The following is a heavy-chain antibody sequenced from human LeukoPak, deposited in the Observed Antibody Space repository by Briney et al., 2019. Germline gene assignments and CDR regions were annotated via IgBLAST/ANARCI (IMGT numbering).Heavy chain of an antibody. J-gene: IGHJ4*02. CDR3: ARLTVTTGPDYFDY. Sequence: SETLSLTCTVSGGSISSSSYYWGWIRQPPGKGLEWIGSIYYSGSTYYNPSLKSRVTISVDTSKNQFSLKLSSVTAADTAVYYYARLTVTTGPDYFDYWGQGTLVTVSS. V-gene: IGHV4-39*01. CDR1: GGSISSSSYY. CDR2: IYYSGST. D-gene: IGHD4-17*01.